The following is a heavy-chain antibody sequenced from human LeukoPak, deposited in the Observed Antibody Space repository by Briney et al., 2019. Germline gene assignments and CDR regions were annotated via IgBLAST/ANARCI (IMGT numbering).Heavy chain of an antibody. Sequence: GASVKVSCKASGYTFTSYGISWVRQAPGQGLEWMGWISAYNGNTNYAQKLQGRVAMTTDTSTSTAYMELRSLRSDDTAVYYCARTQTGYDFWSGYPRDQRHFDYWGQGTLVTVSS. CDR3: ARTQTGYDFWSGYPRDQRHFDY. J-gene: IGHJ4*02. CDR1: GYTFTSYG. CDR2: ISAYNGNT. D-gene: IGHD3-3*01. V-gene: IGHV1-18*01.